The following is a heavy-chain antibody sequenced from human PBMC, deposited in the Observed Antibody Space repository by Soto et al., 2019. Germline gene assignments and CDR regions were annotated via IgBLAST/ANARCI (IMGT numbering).Heavy chain of an antibody. D-gene: IGHD1-7*01. Sequence: QMRLQESGSGLVKPSQTLSLTCAVSGGSISSGGYAWNWIRQPPGKGLEWIGYIYHSGYTSYNPPLXNXITISVDKSKNQFSLTLSFVTAADTAVYYCARDSLTGNYFDPWGQGTLVTVSS. CDR2: IYHSGYT. V-gene: IGHV4-30-2*01. CDR3: ARDSLTGNYFDP. CDR1: GGSISSGGYA. J-gene: IGHJ5*02.